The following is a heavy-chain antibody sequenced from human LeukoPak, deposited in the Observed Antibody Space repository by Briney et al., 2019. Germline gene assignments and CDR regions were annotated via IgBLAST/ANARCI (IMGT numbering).Heavy chain of an antibody. CDR1: GLTFRNYA. D-gene: IGHD4-17*01. CDR3: AKDPNGDYVGAFDS. CDR2: ITGGGIGT. Sequence: PGGSLRLSCAASGLTFRNYAMTWVRQAPGKGLEWVSSITGGGIGTSYADSMKGRFTVYRDNSKNTLYLQMNSLRAGDTAVYYCAKDPNGDYVGAFDSWGQGTSVTVSS. V-gene: IGHV3-23*01. J-gene: IGHJ3*01.